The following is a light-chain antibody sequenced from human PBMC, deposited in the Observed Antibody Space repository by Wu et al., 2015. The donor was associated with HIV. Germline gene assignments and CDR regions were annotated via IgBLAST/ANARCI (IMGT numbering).Light chain of an antibody. J-gene: IGKJ2*01. V-gene: IGKV1-5*03. Sequence: DIQMTQSPSTLSASVGDRVTITCRASQSISHWLAWYQQKPGRAPKLLIYKASSLERGVPSRFSGSGFGTEFTLTISSLQPDDFATYYCQQYNSYPYIFGQGTKLGIK. CDR2: KAS. CDR3: QQYNSYPYI. CDR1: QSISHW.